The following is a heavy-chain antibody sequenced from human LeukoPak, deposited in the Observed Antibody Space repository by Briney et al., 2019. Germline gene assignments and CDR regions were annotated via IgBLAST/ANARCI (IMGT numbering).Heavy chain of an antibody. Sequence: GASVKVSCKASGGTFSSYAISWVRQAPGQGLEWMGGIIPIFGTANYAQKFQGRVTITTDESTGTAYMELSSLRSEDTAVYYCARDGYRSITMVRGVPLYYYYMDVWGKGTTVTVSS. CDR1: GGTFSSYA. V-gene: IGHV1-69*05. D-gene: IGHD3-10*01. J-gene: IGHJ6*03. CDR2: IIPIFGTA. CDR3: ARDGYRSITMVRGVPLYYYYMDV.